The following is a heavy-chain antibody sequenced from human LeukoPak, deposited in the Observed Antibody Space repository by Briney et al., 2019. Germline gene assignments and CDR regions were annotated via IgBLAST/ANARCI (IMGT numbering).Heavy chain of an antibody. CDR3: ARVGITVTTTSYYFDY. D-gene: IGHD4-17*01. Sequence: RASVKVSCKASGYTFTSYGISWVRQAPGQGLEWMGWISAYNGNTNYAQKLQGRVTMTTDTSTSTAYMELRSLRSDDTAVYYCARVGITVTTTSYYFDYWGQGTLVTVSS. CDR2: ISAYNGNT. CDR1: GYTFTSYG. J-gene: IGHJ4*02. V-gene: IGHV1-18*01.